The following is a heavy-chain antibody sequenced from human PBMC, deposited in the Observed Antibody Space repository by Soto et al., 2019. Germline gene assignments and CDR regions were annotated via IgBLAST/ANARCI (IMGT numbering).Heavy chain of an antibody. V-gene: IGHV3-30*18. CDR1: GFTFSSYG. CDR3: AKRLVDTAMVTVVGYYYYYGMDV. Sequence: GGSLRLSCGTSGFTFSSYGMHWVRQAPGKGLEWVAVISYDGSNKYYADSVKGRFTISRDNSKNTLYLQMNSLRAEDTAVYYCAKRLVDTAMVTVVGYYYYYGMDVWGQGTTVTVSS. J-gene: IGHJ6*02. D-gene: IGHD5-18*01. CDR2: ISYDGSNK.